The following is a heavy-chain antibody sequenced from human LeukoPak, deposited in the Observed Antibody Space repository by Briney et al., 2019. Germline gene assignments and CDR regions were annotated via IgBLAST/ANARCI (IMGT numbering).Heavy chain of an antibody. D-gene: IGHD1-20*01. CDR1: GFTFSSYA. CDR2: ISYDGSNK. V-gene: IGHV3-30*04. Sequence: GRSLRLSCAASGFTFSSYAMHWVRQAPGKGLEWVAVISYDGSNKYYADSVKGRFTISRDNSENTLYLQMNSLRAEDTAVYYCARDAPITGTTDYFDYWGQGTLVTVSS. J-gene: IGHJ4*02. CDR3: ARDAPITGTTDYFDY.